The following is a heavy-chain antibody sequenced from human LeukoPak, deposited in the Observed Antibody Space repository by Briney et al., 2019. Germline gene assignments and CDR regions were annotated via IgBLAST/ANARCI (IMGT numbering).Heavy chain of an antibody. D-gene: IGHD3-10*01. V-gene: IGHV3-21*01. CDR3: ATEGRGVHFDY. J-gene: IGHJ4*02. CDR2: IDTTSYT. CDR1: GFIFSSYS. Sequence: TGRSLRLSCAASGFIFSSYSMNWVRQAPGKGLEWVASIDTTSYTYYADSVKGRFTISRDNAKISLYLQMNSLRAEDTAVYYCATEGRGVHFDYWGQGTLVTVSS.